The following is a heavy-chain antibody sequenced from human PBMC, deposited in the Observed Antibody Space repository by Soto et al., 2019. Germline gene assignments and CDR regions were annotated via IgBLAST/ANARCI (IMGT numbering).Heavy chain of an antibody. Sequence: QVQLVESGGGVVQPGRSLRLSCAASGFTLSSYVMHWVRQAPGTGLEWVAVISYDGNNKNYADYVKGRFTISRDNSKNTLYLQMNSLRAEDTAVYYCARADAYYGMDVWGQGTTVTVSS. CDR3: ARADAYYGMDV. CDR2: ISYDGNNK. V-gene: IGHV3-30-3*01. J-gene: IGHJ6*02. CDR1: GFTLSSYV.